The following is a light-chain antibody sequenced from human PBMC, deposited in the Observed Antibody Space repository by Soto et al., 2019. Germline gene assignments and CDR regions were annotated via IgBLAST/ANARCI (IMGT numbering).Light chain of an antibody. V-gene: IGLV7-46*01. CDR1: TGPVTSGHW. CDR3: FLSYSSARPVV. Sequence: QAVVTQEPSLTVSPGGTVTLTCDSSTGPVTSGHWPYWLQQKPGQAPRKLIYDTSKKHSWTPARFSGSLLGVKAALTLSGAQPEDEADYYCFLSYSSARPVVFGGGTKLTVL. J-gene: IGLJ2*01. CDR2: DTS.